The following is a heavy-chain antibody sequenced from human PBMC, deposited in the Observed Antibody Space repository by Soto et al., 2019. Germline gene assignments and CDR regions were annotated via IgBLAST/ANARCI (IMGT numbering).Heavy chain of an antibody. CDR3: ARGGVLWFGNDNWFDP. J-gene: IGHJ5*02. Sequence: GASVKVSCKGSGYTFTSYCISWVLQAPGEGLEWMGWISAYNGNTNYAQKLQGRVTMTTDTSTSTAYMELRSLRSDDTAVYYCARGGVLWFGNDNWFDPWGQGTLVTVSS. V-gene: IGHV1-18*01. CDR1: GYTFTSYC. D-gene: IGHD3-10*01. CDR2: ISAYNGNT.